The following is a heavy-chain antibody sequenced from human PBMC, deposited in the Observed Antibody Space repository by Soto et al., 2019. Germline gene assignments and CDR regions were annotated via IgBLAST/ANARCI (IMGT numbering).Heavy chain of an antibody. CDR2: IMQDGSEK. CDR3: ARDREMDV. CDR1: GFTFSNFW. J-gene: IGHJ6*02. V-gene: IGHV3-7*01. Sequence: EVPLVESGGGLVQPGGSLRLSCAASGFTFSNFWMSWVRQAPGKGLEWVANIMQDGSEKYYVDSVKGRFTMSRDNAKNSLFLQMNGLRVEDTAVYYCARDREMDVWGQGTTVTVSS.